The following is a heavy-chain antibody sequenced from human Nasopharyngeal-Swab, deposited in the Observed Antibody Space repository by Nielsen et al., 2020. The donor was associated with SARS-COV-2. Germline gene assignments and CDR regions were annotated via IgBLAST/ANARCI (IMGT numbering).Heavy chain of an antibody. Sequence: ASVKVSCKASGYTFTSYGISWVRQAPGQGVEWMGWISAYNGNTNYAQKLQGRVTMTTDTSTSTAYMELRSLRSDDTAVYYCARAVSWFGELSHYYYYMDVWGKGTTVTVSS. CDR1: GYTFTSYG. CDR2: ISAYNGNT. CDR3: ARAVSWFGELSHYYYYMDV. D-gene: IGHD3-10*01. J-gene: IGHJ6*03. V-gene: IGHV1-18*01.